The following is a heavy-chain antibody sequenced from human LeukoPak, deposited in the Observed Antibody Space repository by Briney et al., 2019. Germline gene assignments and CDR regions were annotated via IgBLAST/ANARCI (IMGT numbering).Heavy chain of an antibody. V-gene: IGHV1-8*01. Sequence: ASVKLSCKASGYTFTSCDINWVRQATGQGLEWMGWMNPNSGNTGYAQKFQGRVNMTRNTSISTAYMELSSLRSEDTAVYYWARGPEYSSSSSSNWFDPWGQGTLVTVSS. CDR3: ARGPEYSSSSSSNWFDP. J-gene: IGHJ5*02. D-gene: IGHD6-6*01. CDR2: MNPNSGNT. CDR1: GYTFTSCD.